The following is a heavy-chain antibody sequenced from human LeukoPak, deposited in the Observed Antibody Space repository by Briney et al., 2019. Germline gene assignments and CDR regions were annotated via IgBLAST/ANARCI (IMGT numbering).Heavy chain of an antibody. CDR3: AKAPRITMIVVVRSRPYYFDY. V-gene: IGHV3-30*02. D-gene: IGHD3-22*01. J-gene: IGHJ4*02. CDR2: IRYDGSNK. Sequence: PGGSLRLSCAASGFTFSSYGMHWVRQAPGKGLEWVAFIRYDGSNKYYADSVKGRFTISRDNSKNTLYLQMNSLRAEDTAVYYCAKAPRITMIVVVRSRPYYFDYWGQGTLVTVSS. CDR1: GFTFSSYG.